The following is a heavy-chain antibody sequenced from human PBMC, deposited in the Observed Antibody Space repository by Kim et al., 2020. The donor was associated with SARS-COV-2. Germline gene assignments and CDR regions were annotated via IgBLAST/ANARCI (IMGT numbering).Heavy chain of an antibody. D-gene: IGHD6-13*01. J-gene: IGHJ4*02. V-gene: IGHV1-3*01. CDR2: T. CDR3: ARVYGITAAIDY. Sequence: TKFSQNYQGRVTFTRDTSATKAYMELNSLRSEDTAVYYCARVYGITAAIDYWGQGTLVTVSS.